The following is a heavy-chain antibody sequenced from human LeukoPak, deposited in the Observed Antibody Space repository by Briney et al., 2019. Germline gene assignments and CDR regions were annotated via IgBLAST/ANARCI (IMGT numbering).Heavy chain of an antibody. CDR1: GFTFGDYA. D-gene: IGHD5-18*01. CDR3: TRDGNTAMEIDRTNDY. Sequence: PGGSLRLSCTASGFTFGDYAMSWVRQAPGKGLEWVGFIRSKAYGGTTEYAASVKGRFTISRDDSKSIAYLQMNSLKTEDTAVYYCTRDGNTAMEIDRTNDYWGQGTLVTVSS. J-gene: IGHJ4*02. V-gene: IGHV3-49*04. CDR2: IRSKAYGGTT.